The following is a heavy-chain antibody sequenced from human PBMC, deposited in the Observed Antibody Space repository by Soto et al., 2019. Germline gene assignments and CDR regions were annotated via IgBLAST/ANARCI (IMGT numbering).Heavy chain of an antibody. J-gene: IGHJ6*02. CDR2: IIPIFGTA. CDR3: AGCSGGSCSTDYYYYYGMDV. V-gene: IGHV1-69*01. CDR1: GGTFSSYA. D-gene: IGHD2-15*01. Sequence: QVQLVQSGAEVKKPGSSVKVSCKASGGTFSSYAISWVRQAPGQGLEWMGGIIPIFGTANYAQKFQGRVTITADESTSTDYMELSSLRSEDTAVYYCAGCSGGSCSTDYYYYYGMDVWCQGTTVTVSS.